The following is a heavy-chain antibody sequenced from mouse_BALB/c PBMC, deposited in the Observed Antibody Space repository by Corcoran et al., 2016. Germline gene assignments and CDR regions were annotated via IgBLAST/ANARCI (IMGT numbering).Heavy chain of an antibody. D-gene: IGHD4-1*01. CDR3: ARSWDVDY. J-gene: IGHJ2*01. Sequence: EVQLQQSGAELVKPGASVKLSCTAYGFNIKDTYMHWVKQRPEQGRGWIGRIDPSNGNTKYDPKFQGKATITADTYSNTAYLQLSSLTSEDTAVYYCARSWDVDYWGQGTTLTVSS. CDR1: GFNIKDTY. V-gene: IGHV14-3*02. CDR2: IDPSNGNT.